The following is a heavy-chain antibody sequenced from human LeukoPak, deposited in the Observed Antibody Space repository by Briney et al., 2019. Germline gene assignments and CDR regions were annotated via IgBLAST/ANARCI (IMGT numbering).Heavy chain of an antibody. CDR2: IYSGGST. V-gene: IGHV3-53*01. J-gene: IGHJ5*02. D-gene: IGHD2-15*01. Sequence: GGSLRLSCAASGFTVSSNYMSWVRQAPGKGLEWVSVIYSGGSTYYADSVKGRFTISRDNSKNTLYLQMNSLRAEDTAVYYCAGVIVVGMYNWFDPWGQGTLVSVSS. CDR3: AGVIVVGMYNWFDP. CDR1: GFTVSSNY.